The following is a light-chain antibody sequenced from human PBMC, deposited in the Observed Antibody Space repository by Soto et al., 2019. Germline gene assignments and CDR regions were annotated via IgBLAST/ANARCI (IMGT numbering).Light chain of an antibody. Sequence: DIHMTQSPSTLSASVGDRVTITCRAGQSISSWLAWYQQKPGKAPNLLIYEASRLESAVPSRFSGSASGTEFTLTITSLQPDDFATYFCQQYSSYPETFGQGTKV. J-gene: IGKJ1*01. CDR1: QSISSW. V-gene: IGKV1-5*03. CDR3: QQYSSYPET. CDR2: EAS.